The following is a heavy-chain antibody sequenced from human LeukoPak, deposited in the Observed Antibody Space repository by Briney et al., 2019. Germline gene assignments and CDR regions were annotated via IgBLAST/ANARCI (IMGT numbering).Heavy chain of an antibody. D-gene: IGHD2-21*02. CDR1: GGSIAGSGWH. V-gene: IGHV4-30-2*01. CDR2: IYHSGGT. Sequence: SETLSLTCTVSGGSIAGSGWHWSWLRRPPGKGLEWIAYIYHSGGTYSSPPLRNRVTISVDRYKNQFFLNLRSATDADTAMYYCARGPIGGVVLETALGYFDPWGQGTLVTVSS. J-gene: IGHJ5*02. CDR3: ARGPIGGVVLETALGYFDP.